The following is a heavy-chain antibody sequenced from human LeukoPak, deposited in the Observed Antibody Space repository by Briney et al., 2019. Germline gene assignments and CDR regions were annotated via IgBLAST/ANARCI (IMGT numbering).Heavy chain of an antibody. CDR2: VSIYNDNT. CDR1: GYPFTTYD. D-gene: IGHD3-9*01. CDR3: ARTGHYQFDS. V-gene: IGHV1-18*01. Sequence: ASVKVSCKASGYPFTTYDINWVRQAPGQGLEWLGWVSIYNDNTNYAREFQDRITMTTDISTSTAYMELKSLTSDDTAVYFCARTGHYQFDSWGQGTLVTVSS. J-gene: IGHJ4*02.